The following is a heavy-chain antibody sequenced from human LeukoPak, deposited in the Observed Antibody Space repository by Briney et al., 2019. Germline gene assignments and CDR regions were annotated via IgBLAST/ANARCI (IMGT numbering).Heavy chain of an antibody. Sequence: SETLSLTCTVSGGSISSGGYCWSWIRQHPGKGLEWIGYIYYSGSTYYNPSLKSRVTISVDTSKNQFSLKLSSVTAADTAVYYCASAHDYGDYWGQGTLVTVSS. V-gene: IGHV4-31*03. CDR3: ASAHDYGDY. CDR2: IYYSGST. CDR1: GGSISSGGYC. J-gene: IGHJ4*02.